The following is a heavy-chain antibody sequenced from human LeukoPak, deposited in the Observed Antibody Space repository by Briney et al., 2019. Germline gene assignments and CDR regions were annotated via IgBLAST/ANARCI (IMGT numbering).Heavy chain of an antibody. J-gene: IGHJ3*02. Sequence: PSETLSLTCTVSGDSISSGSYCWSWIRQPAGKGLEWIGRIYTSGSTNYKPSLNSRVSISVDTSKNQFSLKLNSVTAADTAVYYCARGINPGDGSDGAFDIWGQGAMVTVSS. CDR3: ARGINPGDGSDGAFDI. D-gene: IGHD2-21*01. CDR1: GDSISSGSYC. V-gene: IGHV4-61*02. CDR2: IYTSGST.